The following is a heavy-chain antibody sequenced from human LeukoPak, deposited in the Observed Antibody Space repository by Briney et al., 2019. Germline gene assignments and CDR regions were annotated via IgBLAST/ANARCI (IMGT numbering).Heavy chain of an antibody. CDR2: IYHSGST. CDR3: ARDLAYYASGSYCGWFDP. Sequence: SETLSLTCTVSGYSISSGQYWGWIRQPPGKGLEWIGSIYHSGSTYYNPSLKSRVTISVDTSKNQFSLKLNSVTAADTAVYYCARDLAYYASGSYCGWFDPWGQGTLVTVSS. V-gene: IGHV4-38-2*02. D-gene: IGHD3-10*01. J-gene: IGHJ5*02. CDR1: GYSISSGQY.